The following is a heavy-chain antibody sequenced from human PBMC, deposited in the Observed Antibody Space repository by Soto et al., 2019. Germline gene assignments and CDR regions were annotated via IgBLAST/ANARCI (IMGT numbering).Heavy chain of an antibody. Sequence: QVQLQESGPGLVKPSGTLSLTCAVSSGSISSSNWWSWVRQPPGKGLEWIGEIYHSGSTNYNPSLKNRVTISVDKSTNQFSLKLSSVTAADTAVYYCAGGITVAGPSRDGFDIWGQGAMVTVSS. CDR3: AGGITVAGPSRDGFDI. D-gene: IGHD6-19*01. CDR1: SGSISSSNW. CDR2: IYHSGST. J-gene: IGHJ3*02. V-gene: IGHV4-4*02.